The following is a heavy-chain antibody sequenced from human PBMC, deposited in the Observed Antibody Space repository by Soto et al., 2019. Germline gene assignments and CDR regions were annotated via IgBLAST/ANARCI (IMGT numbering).Heavy chain of an antibody. V-gene: IGHV4-31*03. CDR2: IYYSGST. Sequence: QVQLQESGPGLVKPSQTLSLTCTVSGGSISSGGHYWSLIRQHPGKGLEWIGYIYYSGSTYYNPSLKSRVTMSVDTSKNQFCLKLSSVTAADTAVYYCARGERGYSGYHLDYWGQGTLVTVSS. CDR3: ARGERGYSGYHLDY. CDR1: GGSISSGGHY. D-gene: IGHD5-12*01. J-gene: IGHJ4*02.